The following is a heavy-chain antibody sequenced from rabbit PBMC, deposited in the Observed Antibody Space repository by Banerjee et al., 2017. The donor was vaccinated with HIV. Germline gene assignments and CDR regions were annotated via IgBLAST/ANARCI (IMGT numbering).Heavy chain of an antibody. J-gene: IGHJ4*01. CDR3: ARDSYSDYGNYDL. D-gene: IGHD2-1*01. CDR1: GFSFSSSYW. V-gene: IGHV1S40*01. Sequence: QSLEESGGDLVKPGASLTLTCTASGFSFSSSYWMCWVRQAPGKGLEWIARIHVGSSGSTDYASWAKGRFTISKTSSTTVTLQMTSLTAADTATYFCARDSYSDYGNYDLWGPGTLVTVS. CDR2: IHVGSSGST.